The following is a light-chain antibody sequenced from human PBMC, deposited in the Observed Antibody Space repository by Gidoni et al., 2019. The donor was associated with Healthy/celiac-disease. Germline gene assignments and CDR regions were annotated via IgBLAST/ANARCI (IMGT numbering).Light chain of an antibody. J-gene: IGKJ3*01. V-gene: IGKV4-1*01. Sequence: DIVMTQSPDSLAVSLGERATINCKSSQSVLYSSNNKNYLAWYQQKPGQPPKLLIYWASTRESGVPDRFSGSGSVTDFTLTISSLQAEDVAVYYCQQYYSTPLTFGPGTKVD. CDR2: WAS. CDR1: QSVLYSSNNKNY. CDR3: QQYYSTPLT.